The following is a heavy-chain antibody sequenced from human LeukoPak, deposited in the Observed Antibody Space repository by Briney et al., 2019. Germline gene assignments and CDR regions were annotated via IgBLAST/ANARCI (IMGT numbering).Heavy chain of an antibody. D-gene: IGHD3-3*01. CDR1: GYSISSGYY. V-gene: IGHV4-38-2*01. CDR3: ARRIFGVVIILSSMGAFDI. CDR2: IYHSGST. Sequence: SETLSLTCAVSGYSISSGYYWGWIRQPPGMGLEWIGSIYHSGSTYYNPSLKSRVTISVDTSKNQFSLKLSSVTAADTAVYYCARRIFGVVIILSSMGAFDIWGQGTMVTVSS. J-gene: IGHJ3*02.